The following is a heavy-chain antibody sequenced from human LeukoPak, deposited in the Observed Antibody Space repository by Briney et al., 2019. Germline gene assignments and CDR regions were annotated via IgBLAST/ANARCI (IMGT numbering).Heavy chain of an antibody. CDR2: IYSGGST. V-gene: IGHV3-66*02. CDR3: ARWKGELSSYDY. Sequence: GGSLRLSCAASGFTVSSNYMSWVRQAPGKGLEWVSFIYSGGSTYYADSVKGRFTISRDNSKNTLYLQMNSLRAEDTAVYYCARWKGELSSYDYWGQGTLVTVSS. J-gene: IGHJ4*02. CDR1: GFTVSSNY. D-gene: IGHD3-16*02.